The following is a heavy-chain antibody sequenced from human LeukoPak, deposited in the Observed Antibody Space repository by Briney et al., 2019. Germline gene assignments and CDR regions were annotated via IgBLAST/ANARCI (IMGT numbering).Heavy chain of an antibody. CDR3: AKTDY. Sequence: PGRSLRLSCAASGFTFSAYGMHWVRQAPGKGLEWVAVIWYDESKKYYADSVKGRFTISRDISKNTLYLQMNSLRAEDTAVYYCAKTDYWGQGTLVTVSS. CDR1: GFTFSAYG. CDR2: IWYDESKK. V-gene: IGHV3-33*06. J-gene: IGHJ4*02.